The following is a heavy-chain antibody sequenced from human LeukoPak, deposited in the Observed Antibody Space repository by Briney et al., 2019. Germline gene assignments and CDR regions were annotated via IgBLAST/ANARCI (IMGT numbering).Heavy chain of an antibody. D-gene: IGHD3-10*01. CDR3: VKVAKYYYGSETYYFFEH. V-gene: IGHV3/OR16-9*01. CDR1: GFTFSDSY. CDR2: FSGNCGVT. Sequence: GGSLRLSCGASGFTFSDSYMTWLHKAPGEVLEWLSYFSGNCGVTNHADSVNSRFTISRDNAENSPYQQMNTLRVEDTGIYYCVKVAKYYYGSETYYFFEHWGQGTLVTASS. J-gene: IGHJ4*02.